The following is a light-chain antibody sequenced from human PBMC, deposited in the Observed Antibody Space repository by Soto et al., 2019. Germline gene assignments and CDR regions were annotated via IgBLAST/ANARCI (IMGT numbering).Light chain of an antibody. CDR2: EVS. CDR3: AAWDDSLGAVV. CDR1: SNDVGGYNY. V-gene: IGLV2-14*01. J-gene: IGLJ2*01. Sequence: QSALTQPASVSGSPGQSITISCTGTSNDVGGYNYVSWYQQQPGKAPKLIIYEVSHRPSGISNRFSGSKSGNTASLTISGLHVEDEADYYCAAWDDSLGAVVFGGGTKLTVL.